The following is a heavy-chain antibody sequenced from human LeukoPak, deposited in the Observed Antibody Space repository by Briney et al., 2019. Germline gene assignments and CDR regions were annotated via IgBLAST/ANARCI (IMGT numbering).Heavy chain of an antibody. CDR1: GYTFTSYG. CDR3: ARDRVKRLQLLLWFGELDP. Sequence: ASVKASCKASGYTFTSYGISWVRQAPGQGLEWMGWISAYNGNTNYAQKLQGRVTMTTDTSTSTAYMELRSLRSEDTAVYYCARDRVKRLQLLLWFGELDPWGQGTLVTVSS. D-gene: IGHD3-10*01. CDR2: ISAYNGNT. V-gene: IGHV1-18*01. J-gene: IGHJ5*02.